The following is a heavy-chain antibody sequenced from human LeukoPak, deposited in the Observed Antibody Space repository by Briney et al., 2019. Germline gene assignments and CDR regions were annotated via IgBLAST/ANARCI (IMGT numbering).Heavy chain of an antibody. CDR1: GFTFSNAW. D-gene: IGHD3-10*01. CDR2: IKSKTDGGTT. V-gene: IGHV3-15*01. Sequence: GGSLRLSCAASGFTFSNAWMSWVRQAPGKGLEWVGRIKSKTDGGTTDYAAPVKGRFTISRDDSKNTLYLQMNSLKTEDTAVYYCTTDYYGSGSYPDAFDIWGRGTMATVSS. CDR3: TTDYYGSGSYPDAFDI. J-gene: IGHJ3*02.